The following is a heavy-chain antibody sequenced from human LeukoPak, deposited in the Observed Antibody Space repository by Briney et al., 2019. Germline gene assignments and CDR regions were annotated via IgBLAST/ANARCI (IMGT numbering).Heavy chain of an antibody. CDR1: GFTFSSYW. D-gene: IGHD3-22*01. CDR3: ARVSYYDSSGIDY. CDR2: INSDGSST. Sequence: GGSLRLSCAASGFTFSSYWMHWFRQAPGKGLVWVSRINSDGSSTSYADSVKGRFTISRDNAKNTLYLQMNSLRAEDTAVYYCARVSYYDSSGIDYWGQGTLVTVSS. V-gene: IGHV3-74*01. J-gene: IGHJ4*02.